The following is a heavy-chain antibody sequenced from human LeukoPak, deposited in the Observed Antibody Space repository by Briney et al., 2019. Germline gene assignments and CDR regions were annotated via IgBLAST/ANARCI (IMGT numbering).Heavy chain of an antibody. V-gene: IGHV3-21*01. CDR3: ARERPDSRNLDS. CDR2: ISSSSSYI. D-gene: IGHD1-14*01. J-gene: IGHJ4*02. Sequence: RPGGSLRLSCAASGFTFSSYSMSWVRQAPGKGLEWVSSISSSSSYIYYADSVKGRFIISRDDSKNTLSLQMNDLRVEDTAVYYCARERPDSRNLDSWGRGALVTVSS. CDR1: GFTFSSYS.